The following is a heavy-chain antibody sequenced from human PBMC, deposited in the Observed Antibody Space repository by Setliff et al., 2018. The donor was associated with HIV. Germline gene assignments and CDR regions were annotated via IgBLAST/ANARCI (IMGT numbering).Heavy chain of an antibody. CDR2: IYHRGST. Sequence: PSETLSLTCSVSGYFIRSGYYWGWIRQTPGKGLEWLGSIYHRGSTNYNPSLQSRLTISIDTSKNQFSLKLNSVTASDTAVYYCARLSASRLVYWGQGTLVTVSS. CDR3: ARLSASRLVY. CDR1: GYFIRSGYY. V-gene: IGHV4-38-2*02. J-gene: IGHJ4*02.